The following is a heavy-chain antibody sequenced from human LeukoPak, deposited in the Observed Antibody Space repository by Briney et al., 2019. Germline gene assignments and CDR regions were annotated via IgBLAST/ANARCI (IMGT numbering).Heavy chain of an antibody. Sequence: PSETLSLTCTVSGDSISSGDYLWNWIRQPPGKGLEWIGYIHYSGNNNYNPPLKSRVTLSVDTSKNQLSLKLNSVTAADTAVYYCARETYDSSGYYLDYWGQGTLVTVSS. CDR1: GDSISSGDYL. D-gene: IGHD3-22*01. CDR2: IHYSGNN. V-gene: IGHV4-30-4*01. CDR3: ARETYDSSGYYLDY. J-gene: IGHJ4*02.